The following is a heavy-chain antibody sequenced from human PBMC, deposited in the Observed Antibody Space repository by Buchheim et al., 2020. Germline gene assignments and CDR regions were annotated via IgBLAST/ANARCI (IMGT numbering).Heavy chain of an antibody. J-gene: IGHJ6*02. V-gene: IGHV4-39*06. D-gene: IGHD6-19*01. CDR1: GASINSGGYY. Sequence: HLQGSGPGLVRPSETLSLTCTVSGASINSGGYYWDWVRQPPGKGLEWVGHIDSGGSTYFNPSLKSRVTISFDPANNPIPLMLTSVTAADTGTYYCARGSYQTGWRGFSYYSMDVWGQGT. CDR2: IDSGGST. CDR3: ARGSYQTGWRGFSYYSMDV.